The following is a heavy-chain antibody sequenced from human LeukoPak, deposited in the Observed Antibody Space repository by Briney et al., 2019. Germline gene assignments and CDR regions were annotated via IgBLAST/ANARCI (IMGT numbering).Heavy chain of an antibody. J-gene: IGHJ5*02. V-gene: IGHV1-69*05. CDR2: IIPIFGAA. CDR1: GGTFSSYA. D-gene: IGHD3-3*01. CDR3: ARVTFGTFGWFDP. Sequence: SVKVSCKASGGTFSSYAISWVRQAPGQGLEWMGGIIPIFGAANYAQKFQGRVTITTDESTSTAYMELSSLRSEDTAVYYCARVTFGTFGWFDPWGQGTLVTVSS.